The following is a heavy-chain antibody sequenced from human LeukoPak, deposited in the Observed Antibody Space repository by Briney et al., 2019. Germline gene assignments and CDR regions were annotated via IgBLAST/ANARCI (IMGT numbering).Heavy chain of an antibody. CDR2: IYYSGST. D-gene: IGHD4-17*01. Sequence: PSETLSLTCTVSGGSISSYYWSWIRQPPGKGLEWIGYIYYSGSTNYNPSLKSRVTISVDTSKNQFSLKLSSVTAADTAVYYCARYTTVTTFYWFDPWGQGTLVTVSS. CDR3: ARYTTVTTFYWFDP. J-gene: IGHJ5*02. V-gene: IGHV4-59*08. CDR1: GGSISSYY.